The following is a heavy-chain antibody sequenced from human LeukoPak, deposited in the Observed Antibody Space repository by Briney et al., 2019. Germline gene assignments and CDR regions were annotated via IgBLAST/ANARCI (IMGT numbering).Heavy chain of an antibody. D-gene: IGHD5-18*01. Sequence: GGSLRLSCAASGSTFSNYAMSWARQAPGKGLEWVSAISGSGGSTYYADSVKGRFTISGDNSKNTLYLQMNSLRAEDTAVYYCTKGTIWLPFDYWGQGTLVTVSS. CDR1: GSTFSNYA. V-gene: IGHV3-23*01. CDR2: ISGSGGST. CDR3: TKGTIWLPFDY. J-gene: IGHJ4*02.